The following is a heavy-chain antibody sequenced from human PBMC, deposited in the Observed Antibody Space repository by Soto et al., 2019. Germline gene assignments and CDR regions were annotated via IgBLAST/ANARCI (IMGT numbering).Heavy chain of an antibody. J-gene: IGHJ6*02. CDR2: ISYDGSNK. Sequence: QVQLVESGGGVVQPGRSLRLSCAASGFTFSSYGMHWVRQAPGKGLEWVAVISYDGSNKYYADSVKGRFTISRDNSKNTLYLQMNSLRAEDTAVYYCAKSSAMVNGYYYGMDVWGQGTTVTVSS. D-gene: IGHD5-18*01. CDR3: AKSSAMVNGYYYGMDV. CDR1: GFTFSSYG. V-gene: IGHV3-30*18.